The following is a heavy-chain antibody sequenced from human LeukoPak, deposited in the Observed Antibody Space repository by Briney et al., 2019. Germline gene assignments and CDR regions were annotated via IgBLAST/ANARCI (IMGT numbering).Heavy chain of an antibody. Sequence: GASVKVSCKASGYTFTSYYMHWVRQAPGQGLEWMGIINPSGGSTSYAQKFQGRVTMTRDTSTSTVYMELSSPRSEDTAVYYCARSRITMPPFDPWGQGTLVTVSS. CDR2: INPSGGST. V-gene: IGHV1-46*01. D-gene: IGHD3-10*01. J-gene: IGHJ5*02. CDR3: ARSRITMPPFDP. CDR1: GYTFTSYY.